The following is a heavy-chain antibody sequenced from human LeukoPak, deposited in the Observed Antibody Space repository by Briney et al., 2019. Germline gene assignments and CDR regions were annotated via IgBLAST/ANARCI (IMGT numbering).Heavy chain of an antibody. J-gene: IGHJ4*02. CDR1: GFIYSNYG. CDR2: ISGGGSYI. V-gene: IGHV3-21*05. Sequence: GGSLRLSCAASGFIYSNYGMNWVRQAPGRGLDWVSYISGGGSYIDYADSVKGRFTISRDNAKNSLYLQMNSLRAEDTAVYYCARGHSSGYYPKYWGQGTLVTVSS. CDR3: ARGHSSGYYPKY. D-gene: IGHD3-22*01.